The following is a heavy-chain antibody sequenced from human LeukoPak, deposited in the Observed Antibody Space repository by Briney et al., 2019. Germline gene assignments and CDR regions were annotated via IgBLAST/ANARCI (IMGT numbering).Heavy chain of an antibody. Sequence: SETLSLTCAVYGGSFSGYYWSWIRQPPGKGREGIGEINHSGSTNYNPSLKSRVTISVDTSKNQFSLKLSSVTAADTAVYYCARGSEYDYVWGSYRSPLDYWGQGTLVTVSS. CDR2: INHSGST. CDR3: ARGSEYDYVWGSYRSPLDY. CDR1: GGSFSGYY. V-gene: IGHV4-34*01. D-gene: IGHD3-16*02. J-gene: IGHJ4*02.